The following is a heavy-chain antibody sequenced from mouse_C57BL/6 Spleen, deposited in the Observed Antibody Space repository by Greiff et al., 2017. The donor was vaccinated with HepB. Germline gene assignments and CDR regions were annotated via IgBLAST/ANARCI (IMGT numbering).Heavy chain of an antibody. J-gene: IGHJ4*01. V-gene: IGHV5-9-1*02. CDR3: TRVLLRFYAMDY. Sequence: EVQLVESGEGLVKPGGSLKLSCAASGFTFSSYAMSWVRQTPEKRLEWVAYISSGGDYIYYADTVKGRFTISRDNARNTLYLQMSSLKSEDTAMDYCTRVLLRFYAMDYWGQGTSVTVSS. CDR2: ISSGGDYI. D-gene: IGHD1-1*01. CDR1: GFTFSSYA.